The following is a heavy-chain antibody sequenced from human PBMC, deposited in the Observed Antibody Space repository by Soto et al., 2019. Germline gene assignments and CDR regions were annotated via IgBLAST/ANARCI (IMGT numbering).Heavy chain of an antibody. V-gene: IGHV3-23*01. CDR3: AKNSESSAYSSFDY. D-gene: IGHD3-22*01. CDR2: ISGSGIST. CDR1: GLTFSSYA. J-gene: IGHJ4*02. Sequence: GGSLRLSCAASGLTFSSYAMSWVRQAPGKGLERVSGISGSGISTYYADSVKGRFTISRDNSKNTLYLQMNSLRAEDTAVYYCAKNSESSAYSSFDYWGQGTLVTVSS.